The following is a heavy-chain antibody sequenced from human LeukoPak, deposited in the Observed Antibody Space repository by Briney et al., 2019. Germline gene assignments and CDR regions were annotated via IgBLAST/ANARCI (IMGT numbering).Heavy chain of an antibody. Sequence: ASVKVSCKASGYTFTGYYMHWVRQAPGQGLEWMGWINPNSGGTNYAQKFQGRVTMNRDTSISTAYMELSRLRSDDTAVYYCARDREPLSGWTPDFDYWGQGTLVPVSS. CDR3: ARDREPLSGWTPDFDY. D-gene: IGHD6-19*01. J-gene: IGHJ4*02. CDR2: INPNSGGT. CDR1: GYTFTGYY. V-gene: IGHV1-2*02.